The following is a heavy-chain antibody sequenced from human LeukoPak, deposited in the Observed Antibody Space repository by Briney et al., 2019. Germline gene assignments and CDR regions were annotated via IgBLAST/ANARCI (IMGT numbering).Heavy chain of an antibody. D-gene: IGHD6-13*01. CDR1: GGTFSSYA. CDR3: ARGELGYSSSWTSSAFDI. J-gene: IGHJ3*02. Sequence: SVKVSCKASGGTFSSYAISWVRQAPGQGLEWMGGIIPIFGTANYARKFQGRVTITADKSTSTAYMELSSLRSEDTAVYYCARGELGYSSSWTSSAFDIWGQGTMVTVSS. CDR2: IIPIFGTA. V-gene: IGHV1-69*06.